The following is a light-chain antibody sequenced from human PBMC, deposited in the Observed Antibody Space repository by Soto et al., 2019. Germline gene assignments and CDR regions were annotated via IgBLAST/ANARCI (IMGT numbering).Light chain of an antibody. Sequence: QSVLTQPPSVSGAPGQRVTIACTGRSSNIGAGYDVHWYQQLPGTAPKLLIYGNSNRPSGVPDRFSGSKSGTSASLAITGFQAEDEADYYCQSYDSSLSGSNVVFGGGTKLTVL. CDR1: SSNIGAGYD. CDR2: GNS. J-gene: IGLJ2*01. CDR3: QSYDSSLSGSNVV. V-gene: IGLV1-40*01.